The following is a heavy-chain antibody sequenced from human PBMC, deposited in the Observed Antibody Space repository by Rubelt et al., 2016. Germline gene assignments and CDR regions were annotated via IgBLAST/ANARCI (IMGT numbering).Heavy chain of an antibody. J-gene: IGHJ5*02. CDR1: GGSVSRGNW. Sequence: QVQLQDSGPGLVKPSGTLSLTYAVSGGSVSRGNWWSWVRQPPGKGLEWIGKIFHSGSTDSNPSLKSRVTMSVDKSKNQFSLTLSFVTAADTAVYYCARLSTAMLFDPWGQGTLVTVSS. CDR2: IFHSGST. D-gene: IGHD5-18*01. V-gene: IGHV4-4*02. CDR3: ARLSTAMLFDP.